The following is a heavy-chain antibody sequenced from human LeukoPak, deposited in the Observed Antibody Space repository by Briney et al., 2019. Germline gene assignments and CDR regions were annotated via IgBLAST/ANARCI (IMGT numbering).Heavy chain of an antibody. Sequence: GASVKVSCKASGYTFTGYYMHWVRQAPGQGLEWMGWINPNSGGTNYAQKFQGWVTMTTDTSTSTAYMELRSLRSDDTAVYYCARVSMGELYLYYWGQGTLVTVSS. D-gene: IGHD3-16*01. CDR1: GYTFTGYY. CDR2: INPNSGGT. V-gene: IGHV1-2*04. CDR3: ARVSMGELYLYY. J-gene: IGHJ4*02.